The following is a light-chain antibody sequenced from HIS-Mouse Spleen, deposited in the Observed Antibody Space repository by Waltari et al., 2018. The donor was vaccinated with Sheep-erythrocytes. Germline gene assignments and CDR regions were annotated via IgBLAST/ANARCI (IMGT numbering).Light chain of an antibody. J-gene: IGLJ2*01. V-gene: IGLV3-1*01. CDR1: KLGDKY. CDR3: QAWDSSIVV. CDR2: QDT. Sequence: SSELTQPPSVSVSPGQPASITCSGDKLGDKYACWYQQKPGQSPMLVIYQDTKRPSGIPERFSGSNSGNTATLTISGTQAMDEADYYCQAWDSSIVVFGGGTKLTVL.